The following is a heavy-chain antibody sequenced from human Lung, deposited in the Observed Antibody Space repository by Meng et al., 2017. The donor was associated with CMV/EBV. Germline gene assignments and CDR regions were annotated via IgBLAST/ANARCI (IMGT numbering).Heavy chain of an antibody. CDR2: IYYSGST. D-gene: IGHD3-3*01. J-gene: IGHJ5*02. CDR3: AREPGDFWSGYHGWFDP. Sequence: SETLSLXXTVSGGSVSSGSYYWSWIRQPPGKGLEWIGYIYYSGSTNYNPSLKSRVTISVDTSKNQFSLKLSSVTAADTAVYYCAREPGDFWSGYHGWFDPWGQGNXV. V-gene: IGHV4-61*01. CDR1: GGSVSSGSYY.